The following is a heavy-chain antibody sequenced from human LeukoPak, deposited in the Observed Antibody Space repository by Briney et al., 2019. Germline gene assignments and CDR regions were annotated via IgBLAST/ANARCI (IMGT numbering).Heavy chain of an antibody. CDR2: INPNSGGT. V-gene: IGHV1-2*02. CDR1: GYTFTGYY. Sequence: GASVKVPCKASGYTFTGYYMHWVRQAPGQGLEWMGWINPNSGGTNYAQKFQGRVTMTRDTSISTAYMELSRLRSDDTAVYYCARLGDSSGYSLDYWGQGTLVTVSS. J-gene: IGHJ4*02. D-gene: IGHD3-22*01. CDR3: ARLGDSSGYSLDY.